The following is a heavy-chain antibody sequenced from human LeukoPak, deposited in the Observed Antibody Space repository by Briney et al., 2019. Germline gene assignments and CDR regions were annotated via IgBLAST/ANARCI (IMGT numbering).Heavy chain of an antibody. V-gene: IGHV4-39*07. CDR2: IYYSGST. CDR3: ARERLTPPIAAAGYFDY. Sequence: SETLSLTCTVSGGSISSSSYYWGWIRQPPGKGLEWIGSIYYSGSTYYNPSLKSRVTISVDTSKNQFSLKLSSVTAADTAVYYCARERLTPPIAAAGYFDYWGQGTLVTVSS. D-gene: IGHD6-13*01. CDR1: GGSISSSSYY. J-gene: IGHJ4*02.